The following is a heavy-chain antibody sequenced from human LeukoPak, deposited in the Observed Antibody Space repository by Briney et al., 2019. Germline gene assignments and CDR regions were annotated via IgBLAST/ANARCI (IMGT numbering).Heavy chain of an antibody. D-gene: IGHD1-26*01. J-gene: IGHJ4*02. CDR2: ISGSGGST. Sequence: GGSLRLSCAASGFTVSSNYMSWVRQAPGKGLERVSAISGSGGSTYYADSVKGRFTISRDNSKNTLYLQMNSLRAEDTAVYYCAKDSPPIAGNFDYWGQGTLVTVSS. CDR1: GFTVSSNY. CDR3: AKDSPPIAGNFDY. V-gene: IGHV3-23*01.